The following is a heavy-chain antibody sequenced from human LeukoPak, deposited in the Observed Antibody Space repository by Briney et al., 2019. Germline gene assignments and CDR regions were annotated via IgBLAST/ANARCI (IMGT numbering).Heavy chain of an antibody. V-gene: IGHV3-33*06. CDR3: AKSGDDYGDYY. Sequence: GGSLRLSCAASGFTFSSYGMHWVRQAPGKGREWVAVIWYDGSNKYYADSVTGRFTISRDNSKNTLYLQMNSLRAEDTAVYYCAKSGDDYGDYYWGQGTLVTVSS. CDR1: GFTFSSYG. CDR2: IWYDGSNK. J-gene: IGHJ4*02. D-gene: IGHD4-17*01.